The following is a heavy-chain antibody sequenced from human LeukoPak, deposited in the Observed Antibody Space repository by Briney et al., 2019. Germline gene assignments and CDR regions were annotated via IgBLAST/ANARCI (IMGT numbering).Heavy chain of an antibody. Sequence: PGGSLRLSCAASGFTFSSYGMHWVRQAPGKGLEWVAVIWYDGSNKYYADSVKGRFTISRDNSKNTLYLQMNSLRAEDTAVYYCARVTRDGYILDYWGQGTLVTVSS. D-gene: IGHD5-24*01. CDR1: GFTFSSYG. CDR2: IWYDGSNK. J-gene: IGHJ4*02. V-gene: IGHV3-33*01. CDR3: ARVTRDGYILDY.